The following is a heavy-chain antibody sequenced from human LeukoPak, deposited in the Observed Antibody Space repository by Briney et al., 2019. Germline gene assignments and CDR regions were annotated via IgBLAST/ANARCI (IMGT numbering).Heavy chain of an antibody. D-gene: IGHD6-6*01. V-gene: IGHV3-23*01. CDR3: AGISYSGTWPVGY. CDR1: GFSFSSYA. Sequence: TGGSLRLSCAASGFSFSSYAMSWVRQAPGKGLEWVSAVSGGGDTTYTADSVKGRFTISRDNSKNTIYLQMNTLITEDTALYYCAGISYSGTWPVGYWGQGTLVTVPA. CDR2: VSGGGDTT. J-gene: IGHJ4*02.